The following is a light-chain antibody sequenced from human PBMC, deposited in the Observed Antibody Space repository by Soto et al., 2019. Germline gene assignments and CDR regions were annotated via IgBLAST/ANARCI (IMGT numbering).Light chain of an antibody. V-gene: IGLV2-14*01. Sequence: QSALTQPASLSGSPGQAITISCTGTSRDVGYYNYVSWYQQHPGKAPKVIISEVSNRPSGVSYRFSGSKSGNTASLTISGLQAEDEADYYCSSYISVSSPVVFGGGTKLTVL. CDR1: SRDVGYYNY. CDR2: EVS. J-gene: IGLJ2*01. CDR3: SSYISVSSPVV.